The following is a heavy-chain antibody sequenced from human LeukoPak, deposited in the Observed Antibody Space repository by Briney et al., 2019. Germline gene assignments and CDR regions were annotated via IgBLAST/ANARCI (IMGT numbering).Heavy chain of an antibody. CDR3: ARDGEAAVVPSFQH. J-gene: IGHJ1*01. CDR1: GGSISSGGYS. V-gene: IGHV4-30-2*01. Sequence: SQTLSLTCAVSGGSISSGGYSWSWIRQPPGKGLEWIGYIYHSGSTYYNPSLKSRVTISVDTSKNQFSLKLTSVTAADTAVYYCARDGEAAVVPSFQHWGQGTLVTVSS. CDR2: IYHSGST. D-gene: IGHD2-21*01.